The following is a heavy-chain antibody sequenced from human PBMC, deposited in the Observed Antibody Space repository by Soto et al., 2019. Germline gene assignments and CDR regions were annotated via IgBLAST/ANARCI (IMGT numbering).Heavy chain of an antibody. J-gene: IGHJ4*02. CDR1: GFNFNNYG. Sequence: GGSLRLSCAVSGFNFNNYGINWVRQAPGKGLEWVSSVSKSDYTYYSDSVKGRFTISRDNAKNSVSLQMNTLGAEDTAVYYCARGESSIIPAVSDFWGQGTLVTVSS. V-gene: IGHV3-21*01. CDR2: VSKSDYT. CDR3: ARGESSIIPAVSDF. D-gene: IGHD2-2*01.